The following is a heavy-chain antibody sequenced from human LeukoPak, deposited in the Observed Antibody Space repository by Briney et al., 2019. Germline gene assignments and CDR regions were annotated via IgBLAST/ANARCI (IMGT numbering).Heavy chain of an antibody. CDR3: AREAPESYGMDV. D-gene: IGHD1-14*01. V-gene: IGHV3-7*03. Sequence: GGSLRLSCAASGLTFSMYWMSWVRQATGKGLEWGANIKKDGIEKNYVDPVKGRFTISRGNAKNSLYLQMNSLRAEDTAVYYCAREAPESYGMDVWGKGTTVTVSS. CDR2: IKKDGIEK. J-gene: IGHJ6*04. CDR1: GLTFSMYW.